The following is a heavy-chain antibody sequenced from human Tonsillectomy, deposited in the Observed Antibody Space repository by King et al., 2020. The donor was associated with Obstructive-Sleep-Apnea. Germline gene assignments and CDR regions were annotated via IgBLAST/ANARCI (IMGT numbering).Heavy chain of an antibody. CDR1: GFTFSDYY. D-gene: IGHD3-16*01. CDR2: FSGTGDTL. Sequence: VQLAESGGGLVKPGGSLRLSCAASGFTFSDYYMNWIRQSPGKGLEWLAFFSGTGDTLYYADSVRGRFTISRDNDKNSLSLQMNSLRAADTATYYCTRGVFSDFWGRGTLVTVSS. CDR3: TRGVFSDF. J-gene: IGHJ4*02. V-gene: IGHV3-11*01.